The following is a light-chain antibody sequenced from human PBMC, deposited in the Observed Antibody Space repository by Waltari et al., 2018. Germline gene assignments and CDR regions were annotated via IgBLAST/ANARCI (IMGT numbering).Light chain of an antibody. CDR2: EVY. CDR3: SSYAGKYV. CDR1: SSDVGGNDY. Sequence: QSALTQFPSASGSPGQSVTISCTGTSSDVGGNDYISWYQQHPGKAPKVIIYEVYKRPSGVPDLFSGSKSGNTASLTVSGLQAEDEANYYCSSYAGKYVFGGGTKLTVL. J-gene: IGLJ3*02. V-gene: IGLV2-8*01.